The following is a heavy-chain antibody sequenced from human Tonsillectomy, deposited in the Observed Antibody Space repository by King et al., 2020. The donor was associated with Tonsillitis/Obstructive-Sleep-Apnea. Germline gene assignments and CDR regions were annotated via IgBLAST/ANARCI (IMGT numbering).Heavy chain of an antibody. CDR1: GYTFTSYA. V-gene: IGHV1-3*01. J-gene: IGHJ3*02. Sequence: QLVQYGAEVKKPGASVKVSCKASGYTFTSYAMHWVRQAPGQRLEWMGWINAGNGNTKYSQKFQGRVTITRDTSASTAYMELSSLRSEDTAVYYCATYCSSTSCYVHDAFDIWGQGTMVTVSS. CDR3: ATYCSSTSCYVHDAFDI. CDR2: INAGNGNT. D-gene: IGHD2-2*01.